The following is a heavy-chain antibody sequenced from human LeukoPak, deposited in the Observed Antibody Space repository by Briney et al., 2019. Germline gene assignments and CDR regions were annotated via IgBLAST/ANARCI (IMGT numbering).Heavy chain of an antibody. J-gene: IGHJ4*01. CDR3: ARVYNGNGFDY. D-gene: IGHD1-1*01. Sequence: GGPLRLSCAASGFTHSSYWMLWLRQAPGKALVWVLRVYGDGSTTTYPAPVTGRFTISRDNAQDPLYLQMNSRRADGTAVLYCARVYNGNGFDYCSQRSPVTVPS. CDR2: VYGDGSTT. V-gene: IGHV3-74*03. CDR1: GFTHSSYW.